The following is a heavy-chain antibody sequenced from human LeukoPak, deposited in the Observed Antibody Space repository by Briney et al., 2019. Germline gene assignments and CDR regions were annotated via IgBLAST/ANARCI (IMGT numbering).Heavy chain of an antibody. CDR3: ARQFSETTDYLDAFDI. CDR2: IYYSGRT. CDR1: GGSISSSSYY. D-gene: IGHD3-16*01. V-gene: IGHV4-39*01. J-gene: IGHJ3*02. Sequence: KSSETLSLTCTVSGGSISSSSYYWGWIRQPPGKGLEWIGSIYYSGRTYYNPSLKSRVSISVDTSKNQFSLKLSSATAADTAVYYCARQFSETTDYLDAFDIWGQGTMVTVSS.